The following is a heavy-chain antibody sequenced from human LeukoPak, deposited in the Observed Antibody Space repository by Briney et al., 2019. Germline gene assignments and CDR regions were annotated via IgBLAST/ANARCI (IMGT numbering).Heavy chain of an antibody. CDR3: ARARVIPASFDD. V-gene: IGHV4-61*02. CDR1: GGSITFGSYY. Sequence: PSETLSLTCTVSGGSITFGSYYWTWIRQPAGKGLEWIGRIYTSGRTFYNPSLKSRVTISMDTPMNQFSLRLNSVTAADTAVYYCARARVIPASFDDWGQGALVTVSS. D-gene: IGHD3-16*02. J-gene: IGHJ4*02. CDR2: IYTSGRT.